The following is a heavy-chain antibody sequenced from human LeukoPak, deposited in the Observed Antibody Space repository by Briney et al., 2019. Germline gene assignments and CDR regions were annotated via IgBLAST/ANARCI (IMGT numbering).Heavy chain of an antibody. Sequence: GASVKVSCKASGYTFLHYGISWVRQAPGQGLEWMGWSSTFNGNRYYPPKLQDRVTMTTDTSTTTAYMELRSLTSDDTAVYYCARDRLTVSFKRRYWFDPWGQGTLVTVSS. CDR3: ARDRLTVSFKRRYWFDP. CDR2: SSTFNGNR. CDR1: GYTFLHYG. J-gene: IGHJ5*02. D-gene: IGHD2-15*01. V-gene: IGHV1-18*01.